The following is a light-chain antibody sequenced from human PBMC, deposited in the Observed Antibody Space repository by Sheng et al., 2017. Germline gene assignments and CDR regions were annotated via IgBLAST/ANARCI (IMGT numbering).Light chain of an antibody. V-gene: IGKV3-15*01. CDR1: QSISTN. CDR3: QQRSTWPPG. CDR2: GAS. J-gene: IGKJ5*01. Sequence: EIVMTQSPATLSVSPGEGATLSCRASQSISTNLAWYQQKPGQAPRLLIFGASTRGTGIPARFSGSGSGTDFTLTISSLEAEDFAVYYCQQRSTWPPGFGQGTRLEIK.